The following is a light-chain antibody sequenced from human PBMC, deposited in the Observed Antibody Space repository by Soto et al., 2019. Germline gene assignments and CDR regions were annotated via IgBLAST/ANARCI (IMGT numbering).Light chain of an antibody. J-gene: IGKJ1*01. V-gene: IGKV3-20*01. CDR2: GVA. CDR1: HSISANY. CDR3: HQYGVLPKR. Sequence: EIVLTQSPGTVSLSPGDRATLSCRASHSISANYLAWSQQKPGQAPRLVIYGVAIRATGIPDRFAGSGSGPDVPVTLSRLEAEDLVVYDGHQYGVLPKRFGQGNTGES.